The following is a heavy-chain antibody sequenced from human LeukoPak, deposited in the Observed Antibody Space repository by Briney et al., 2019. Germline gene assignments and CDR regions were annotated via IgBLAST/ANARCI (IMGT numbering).Heavy chain of an antibody. J-gene: IGHJ5*02. CDR1: GFTFSSYS. V-gene: IGHV3-21*01. CDR3: ARDEDNWNDA. CDR2: ISSSSSYI. Sequence: GVSLRLSCAASGFTFSSYSMNWVRQAPGKGLEWVSSISSSSSYIYYADSVKGRFTISRDNAKNSLYLQMDSLRAEDTAVYYCARDEDNWNDAWGQGTLVTVSS.